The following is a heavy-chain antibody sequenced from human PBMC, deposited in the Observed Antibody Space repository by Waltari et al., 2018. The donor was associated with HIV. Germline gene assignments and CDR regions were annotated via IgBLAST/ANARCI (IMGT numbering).Heavy chain of an antibody. V-gene: IGHV1-18*01. Sequence: QVHLVQSGPELKKTGASVKVSCKASGYSFTSFGISWVRQAPGQGLEWMGGFNSYHGHTNNAQNFKDRVTMTSATSTSTAYMELRCLRSDYTAFYYCARFFPTATTAGWYLDLWGGGTLVTVSS. CDR1: GYSFTSFG. CDR3: ARFFPTATTAGWYLDL. J-gene: IGHJ2*01. CDR2: FNSYHGHT. D-gene: IGHD6-13*01.